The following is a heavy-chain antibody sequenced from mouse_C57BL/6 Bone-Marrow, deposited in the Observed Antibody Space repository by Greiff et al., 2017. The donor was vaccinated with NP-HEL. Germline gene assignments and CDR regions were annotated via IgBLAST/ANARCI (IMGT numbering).Heavy chain of an antibody. Sequence: QVQLQQSGAELVRPGASVTLSCKASGYTFTDYEMHWVKQTPVHGLEWIGAIDPETGGTAYNQKFKGKAILTADKSSSTAYMELRSLTSEDSAVYYCTRRGETHFAFYYAMDYWGQGTSVTVSS. CDR2: IDPETGGT. CDR3: TRRGETHFAFYYAMDY. V-gene: IGHV1-15*01. CDR1: GYTFTDYE. J-gene: IGHJ4*01.